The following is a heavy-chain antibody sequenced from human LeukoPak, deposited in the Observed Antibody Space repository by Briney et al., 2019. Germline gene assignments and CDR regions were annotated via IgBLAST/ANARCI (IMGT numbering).Heavy chain of an antibody. CDR3: ASGYYSGWYIPYY. D-gene: IGHD6-19*01. Sequence: PGGSLRLSCAASGFTFSTSWMIWVRQAPGKGLEWVANMKEDGSEKYYVDSVKGRFTISRDNAKNSLYLQMNSLRAEDTAVYYCASGYYSGWYIPYYWGQGTLVTVSS. CDR2: MKEDGSEK. CDR1: GFTFSTSW. J-gene: IGHJ4*02. V-gene: IGHV3-7*01.